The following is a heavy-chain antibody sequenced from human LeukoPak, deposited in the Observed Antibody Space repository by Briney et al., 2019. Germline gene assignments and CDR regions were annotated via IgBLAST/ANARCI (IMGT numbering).Heavy chain of an antibody. CDR1: GFTSSSYA. Sequence: GGSLRLSCAASGFTSSSYAMSWVRQAPGKGLEWVSAISGSGGSTYYADSVKGRFTISRDNSKNTLYLQMNSLRAEDTAVYYCAKGWHIVVVTATVYYFDYWGQGTLVTVSS. J-gene: IGHJ4*02. CDR3: AKGWHIVVVTATVYYFDY. D-gene: IGHD2-21*02. CDR2: ISGSGGST. V-gene: IGHV3-23*01.